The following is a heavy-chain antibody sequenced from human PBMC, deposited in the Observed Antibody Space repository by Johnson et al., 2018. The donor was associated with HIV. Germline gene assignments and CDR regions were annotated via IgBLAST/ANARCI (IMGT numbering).Heavy chain of an antibody. CDR1: GFTFSDYY. Sequence: QEQLVESEGGVVRPGGSLRLSCAASGFTFSDYYMSWIRQAPGKGLEWVSYISSSGSTIYYADSVKGRFTISRDNAKNSLYLQMNSLRAEDTAVYYCARSWAYYYALTDAFDIWGQGTMVIVSS. J-gene: IGHJ3*02. D-gene: IGHD3-10*01. CDR2: ISSSGSTI. V-gene: IGHV3-11*04. CDR3: ARSWAYYYALTDAFDI.